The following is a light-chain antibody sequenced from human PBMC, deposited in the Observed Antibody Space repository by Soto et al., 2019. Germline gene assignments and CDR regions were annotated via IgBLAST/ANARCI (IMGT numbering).Light chain of an antibody. CDR1: QSISSY. J-gene: IGKJ1*01. CDR2: AAV. Sequence: DIQMTQSPFSLSASVGDRVTITCRASQSISSYLNWYQQKPGKPPKLLIYAAVSLQSGIPSRFSAYGSGTDFTLTISSLQPEDFATYYFQKTYSSPKWKLRHRTKVDIK. V-gene: IGKV1-39*01. CDR3: QKTYSSPKWK.